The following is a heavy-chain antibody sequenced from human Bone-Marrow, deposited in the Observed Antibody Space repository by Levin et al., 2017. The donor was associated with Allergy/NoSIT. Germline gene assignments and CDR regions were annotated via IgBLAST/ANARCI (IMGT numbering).Heavy chain of an antibody. CDR3: ARGRDPGSSSPNWFDP. CDR1: GYTFTSYG. Sequence: GESLKISCKASGYTFTSYGISWVRQAPGQGLEWMGWISAYNGNTNYAQKLQGRVTMTTDTSTSTAYMELRSLRSDDTAVYYCARGRDPGSSSPNWFDPWGQGTLVTVSS. J-gene: IGHJ5*02. V-gene: IGHV1-18*01. CDR2: ISAYNGNT. D-gene: IGHD6-13*01.